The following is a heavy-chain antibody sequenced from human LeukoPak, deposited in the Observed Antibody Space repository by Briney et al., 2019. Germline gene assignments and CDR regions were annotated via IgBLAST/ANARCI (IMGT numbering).Heavy chain of an antibody. V-gene: IGHV3-74*01. J-gene: IGHJ4*02. CDR1: GFTFSGYW. CDR3: AKDVDIVATISFDY. D-gene: IGHD5-12*01. Sequence: GGSLRLSCAASGFTFSGYWMHWVRQAPGKGLVWVSRINSDGSSTSYADSVKGRFTISRDNAKNTLYLQMNSLRAEDTAVYYCAKDVDIVATISFDYWGQGTLVTVSS. CDR2: INSDGSST.